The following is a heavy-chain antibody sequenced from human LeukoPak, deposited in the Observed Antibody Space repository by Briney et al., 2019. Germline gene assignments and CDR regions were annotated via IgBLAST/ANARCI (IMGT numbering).Heavy chain of an antibody. D-gene: IGHD6-13*01. J-gene: IGHJ4*02. V-gene: IGHV3-33*08. CDR3: ARDRIAAAGNFLAY. CDR2: IWYDGSNK. CDR1: GFTFSNYW. Sequence: GGSLRLSCAASGFTFSNYWMSWVRQAPGKGLEWVAVIWYDGSNKYYADSVKGRFTISRDNSKNTLYLQMNSLRAEDTAVYYCARDRIAAAGNFLAYWGQGTLVTVSS.